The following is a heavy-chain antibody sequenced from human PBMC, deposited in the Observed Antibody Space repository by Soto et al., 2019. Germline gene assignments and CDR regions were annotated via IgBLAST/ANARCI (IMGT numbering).Heavy chain of an antibody. J-gene: IGHJ5*02. D-gene: IGHD1-1*01. V-gene: IGHV4-4*02. CDR3: ARARSWNPDS. CDR1: YKSISKDIW. Sequence: PSETLSLPCVVSYKSISKDIWWNWVRQPPGQGLEWIGEVHHTKGPLYNPALRSRVTVSADLSNSKIFLEVHSIGAAETAVYYCARARSWNPDSWGQGTPVTVSS. CDR2: VHHTKGP.